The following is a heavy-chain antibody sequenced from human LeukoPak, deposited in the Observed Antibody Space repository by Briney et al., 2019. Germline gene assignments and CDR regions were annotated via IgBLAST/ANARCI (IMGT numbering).Heavy chain of an antibody. J-gene: IGHJ5*02. CDR3: ARAGGIAAAGPNNWFDP. Sequence: ASVKVPCKASGYRFPSYGINWVRQAPGQGLEWMGWISTDNGNTGYAQKLQGRVTMTTDTSTSTAYMELRSLRSDDTAVYYCARAGGIAAAGPNNWFDPWGQGTLVTVSS. CDR2: ISTDNGNT. V-gene: IGHV1-18*01. D-gene: IGHD6-13*01. CDR1: GYRFPSYG.